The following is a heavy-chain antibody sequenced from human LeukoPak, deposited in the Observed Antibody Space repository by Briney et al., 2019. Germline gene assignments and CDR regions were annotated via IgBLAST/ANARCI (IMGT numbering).Heavy chain of an antibody. CDR2: IYTGDSDT. CDR3: ARNADYGDYVGSFDY. CDR1: GYSFTSYW. Sequence: GESLKISCKGSGYSFTSYWIGWVRQMPGKGLEWMGIIYTGDSDTRYSPSFQGQVTISADKSISTAYLQWSSLKASDTAMYYCARNADYGDYVGSFDYWGQGTLVTVSS. D-gene: IGHD4-17*01. J-gene: IGHJ4*02. V-gene: IGHV5-51*01.